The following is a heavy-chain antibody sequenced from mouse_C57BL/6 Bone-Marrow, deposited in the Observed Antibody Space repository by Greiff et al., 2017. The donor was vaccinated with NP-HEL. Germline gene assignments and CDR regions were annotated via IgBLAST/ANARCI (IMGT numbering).Heavy chain of an antibody. Sequence: QVQLQQPGAELVRPGSSVKLSCKASGYTFTSYWMHWVKQRPIQGLEWIGNIDPSDSETHYNQKFKDKATLTVDKSTSTAYMQLSSLTSEDSAVYYCARSSYYCGREHNFDYGGQGTTLTVSA. V-gene: IGHV1-52*01. J-gene: IGHJ2*01. CDR3: ARSSYYCGREHNFDY. CDR1: GYTFTSYW. D-gene: IGHD1-1*02. CDR2: IDPSDSET.